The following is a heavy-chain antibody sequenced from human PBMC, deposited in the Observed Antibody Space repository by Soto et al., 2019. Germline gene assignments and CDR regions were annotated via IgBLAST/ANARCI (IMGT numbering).Heavy chain of an antibody. J-gene: IGHJ4*02. V-gene: IGHV1-69*06. CDR2: IIPLYGTV. D-gene: IGHD3-10*01. CDR1: GGTFNSYG. CDR3: ARVRVIRGVIPSNFAL. Sequence: SVKVSCKASGGTFNSYGISWGRQAPGQGLDWMGVIIPLYGTVNYAQKFQGRVSITADKSTSTAYMDLNSLRSDDTAVYYCARVRVIRGVIPSNFALRGQATLVTVSS.